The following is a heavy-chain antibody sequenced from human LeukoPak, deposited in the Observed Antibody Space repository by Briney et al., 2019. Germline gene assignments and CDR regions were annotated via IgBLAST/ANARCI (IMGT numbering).Heavy chain of an antibody. Sequence: SMKGRFTISRDDAKNSLYLQMDSLRAEDTAIYYCVSDRHWGFDSWGQGTQVTVSS. D-gene: IGHD7-27*01. J-gene: IGHJ4*02. CDR3: VSDRHWGFDS. V-gene: IGHV3-48*01.